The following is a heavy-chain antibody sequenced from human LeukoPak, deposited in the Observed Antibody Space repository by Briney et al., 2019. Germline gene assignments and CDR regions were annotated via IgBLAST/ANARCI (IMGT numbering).Heavy chain of an antibody. V-gene: IGHV3-33*01. Sequence: GGSLRLSCAAPGFTFSSYGMHWVRQAPGKGLEWVAVIWYDGSNKYYADSVKGRFTISRDNSKNTLYLQMNSLRAEDTAVYYCARGHSGSYGDYFDYWGQGTLVTVSS. CDR2: IWYDGSNK. J-gene: IGHJ4*02. CDR1: GFTFSSYG. D-gene: IGHD1-26*01. CDR3: ARGHSGSYGDYFDY.